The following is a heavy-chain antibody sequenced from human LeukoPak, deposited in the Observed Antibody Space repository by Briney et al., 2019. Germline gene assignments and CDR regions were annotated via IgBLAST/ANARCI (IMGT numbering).Heavy chain of an antibody. D-gene: IGHD2-21*01. V-gene: IGHV3-23*01. J-gene: IGHJ4*01. CDR2: SSSSDDGK. CDR1: GLSLNSYA. CDR3: AKAPVTSCRGAFCYPFDY. Sequence: GGSLRPSCTASGLSLNSYAISWVRQVPGKWLEWVSASSSSDDGKWYADSVRGRFTISRDTSKNTVYLQMNSLRVEDAGVYYCAKAPVTSCRGAFCYPFDYWGHGTLVTVSS.